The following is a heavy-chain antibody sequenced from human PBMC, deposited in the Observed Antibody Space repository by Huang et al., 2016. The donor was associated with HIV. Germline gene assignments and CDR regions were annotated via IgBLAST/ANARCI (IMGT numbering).Heavy chain of an antibody. J-gene: IGHJ3*02. CDR2: IYDDGRT. D-gene: IGHD1-26*01. CDR3: ARRWDWAAFDI. CDR1: GFTVSTNY. Sequence: EVQLVESGGGLIQPGGSLRLSCAASGFTVSTNYMTWVRQAPGKVLGWVSMIYDDGRTFYTVSVRGRFTISRDNSNNTLYLQMNSLRPEDTAVYYCARRWDWAAFDIWGQGTMVTVFS. V-gene: IGHV3-53*01.